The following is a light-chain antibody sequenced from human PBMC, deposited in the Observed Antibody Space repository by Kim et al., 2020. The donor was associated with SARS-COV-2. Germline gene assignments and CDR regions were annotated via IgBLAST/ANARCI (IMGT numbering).Light chain of an antibody. CDR2: GAA. J-gene: IGKJ4*01. V-gene: IGKV3-20*01. Sequence: EIVLTQSPGTLSLSPGERATLSCRASQTISTNYLAWYQQKPGQAPRLLIYGAASRATGVPDRFSGSGSGTDFTLTISRLEPEDFAVYYSHQNDGSPLTVGGGTTVDIK. CDR1: QTISTNY. CDR3: HQNDGSPLT.